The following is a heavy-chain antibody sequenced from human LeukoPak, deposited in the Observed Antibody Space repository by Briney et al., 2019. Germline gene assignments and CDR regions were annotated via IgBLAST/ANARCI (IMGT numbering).Heavy chain of an antibody. CDR3: AKFSSGFTEFDY. D-gene: IGHD3-10*01. Sequence: PGGSLRLSCAASGFTFSSYAMSWVRQAPGEGLEWVSAISGSGGSTYYADSVKGRFTISRDNSKNTLYLQMNSLRAEDTAVYYCAKFSSGFTEFDYWGQGTLVTVSS. J-gene: IGHJ4*02. V-gene: IGHV3-23*01. CDR2: ISGSGGST. CDR1: GFTFSSYA.